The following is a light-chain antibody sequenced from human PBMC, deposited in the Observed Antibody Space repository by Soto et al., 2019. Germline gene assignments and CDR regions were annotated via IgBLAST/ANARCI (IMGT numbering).Light chain of an antibody. J-gene: IGKJ1*01. CDR3: QQSYNAPPT. CDR1: QPISTY. V-gene: IGKV1-39*01. CDR2: AAS. Sequence: DIQLTQSPSSLSASEGDRVILTCRASQPISTYLNWFQQKPGKAPKLLIYAASTLQSGVPSRFSGSGSGTEFTLAISTLEPEDLATYYCQQSYNAPPTSGQRTKVVIK.